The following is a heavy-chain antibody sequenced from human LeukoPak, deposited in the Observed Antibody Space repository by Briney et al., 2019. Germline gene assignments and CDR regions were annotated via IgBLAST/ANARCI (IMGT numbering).Heavy chain of an antibody. CDR1: GYTFTSYG. J-gene: IGHJ6*03. V-gene: IGHV1-18*01. D-gene: IGHD3-22*01. Sequence: ASVKVSCKASGYTFTSYGISWARQAPGQGLEWMGWISAYNGNTNYAQKLQGRVTMTTDTSTSTAYMELRSLRSDDTAVYYCARAYYDSSGYSVYYYYYMDVWGKGTTVTVSS. CDR3: ARAYYDSSGYSVYYYYYMDV. CDR2: ISAYNGNT.